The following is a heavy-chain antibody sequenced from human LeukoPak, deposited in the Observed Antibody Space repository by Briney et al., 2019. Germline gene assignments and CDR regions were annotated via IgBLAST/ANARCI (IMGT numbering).Heavy chain of an antibody. J-gene: IGHJ6*02. D-gene: IGHD3-10*01. CDR2: INHSGST. CDR3: ASAPYGSGSKYGMDV. CDR1: GGSFSGYY. Sequence: PSETLSLTCAVYGGSFSGYYWSWIRQPPGKGLEWIGEINHSGSTNYNPSLKSRVTISVDTSKNQFSLKLSSVTAADTAVYYCASAPYGSGSKYGMDVWGQGTTVTVSS. V-gene: IGHV4-34*01.